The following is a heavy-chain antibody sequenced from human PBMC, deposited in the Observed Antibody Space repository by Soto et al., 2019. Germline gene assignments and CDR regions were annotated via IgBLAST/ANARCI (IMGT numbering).Heavy chain of an antibody. CDR2: ISYDGSNK. CDR3: AKSIGVLSGYYYGMDV. D-gene: IGHD2-8*01. CDR1: GFTFSSYG. J-gene: IGHJ6*02. V-gene: IGHV3-30*18. Sequence: QVQLVESGGGVVQPGRSLRLSFAASGFTFSSYGMHWVRQAPGKGLEWVAVISYDGSNKYYADSVKGRFTISRDNSKTTQYLLINSLRAEETVLYYCAKSIGVLSGYYYGMDVWGQGTTVPVSS.